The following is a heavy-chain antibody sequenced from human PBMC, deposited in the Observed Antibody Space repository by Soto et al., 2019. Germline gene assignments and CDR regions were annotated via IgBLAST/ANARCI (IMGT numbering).Heavy chain of an antibody. Sequence: EVQLVESGGGLVQPGGSLRLSCAVSGFPFSSYWMSWVRQAPGRGLEWVANISTDGSEKYYVDSVKGRFTISRDHAKNYLFLQMNSLRAEDTAVSYCARAEYDFWSGYQRYFDYWGQGTLVTVS. CDR2: ISTDGSEK. V-gene: IGHV3-7*01. CDR1: GFPFSSYW. CDR3: ARAEYDFWSGYQRYFDY. J-gene: IGHJ4*02. D-gene: IGHD3-3*01.